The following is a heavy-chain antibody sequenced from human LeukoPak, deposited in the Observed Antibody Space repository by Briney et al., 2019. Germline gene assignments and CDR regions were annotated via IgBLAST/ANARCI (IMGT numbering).Heavy chain of an antibody. CDR2: IYSGGST. V-gene: IGHV3-66*02. D-gene: IGHD6-13*01. CDR3: ARVGRSDSSSWSSAMDSYAFDI. J-gene: IGHJ3*02. Sequence: PGGSLRLSCAASGFTVSSNYMSWVRQAPGKGLEWVSVIYSGGSTYYADSVKGRFTISRDNSKNTLYLQMNSLRAGDTAVYYCARVGRSDSSSWSSAMDSYAFDIWGQGTMVTVSS. CDR1: GFTVSSNY.